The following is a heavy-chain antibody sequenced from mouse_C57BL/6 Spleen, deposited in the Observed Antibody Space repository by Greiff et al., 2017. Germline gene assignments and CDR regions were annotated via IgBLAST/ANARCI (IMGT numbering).Heavy chain of an antibody. J-gene: IGHJ2*01. D-gene: IGHD1-1*02. CDR1: GYTFTSYW. Sequence: VQLQQPGAELVRPGSSVKLSCKASGYTFTSYWMDWVKQRPGQGLEWIGNIYPSDSETHYNQKFKDKATLTVDKSSSTAYMQLSSLTSEDSAVYYCARLKGWGYFDYWGQGTTLTVSS. V-gene: IGHV1-61*01. CDR3: ARLKGWGYFDY. CDR2: IYPSDSET.